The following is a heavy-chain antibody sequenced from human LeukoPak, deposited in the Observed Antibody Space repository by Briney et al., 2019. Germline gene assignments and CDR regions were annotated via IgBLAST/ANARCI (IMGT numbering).Heavy chain of an antibody. CDR3: ARDRRNYGLY. CDR2: ISGSGSSI. V-gene: IGHV3-48*03. CDR1: GFTFSSYE. Sequence: GGSPRLSCAASGFTFSSYEMNWVRQAPGKGLEWVSYISGSGSSINYADSLRGRFTISRDNAKNSLYLQMNSLRGEDTAVYYCARDRRNYGLYWGQGTLVTVSS. J-gene: IGHJ4*02. D-gene: IGHD1-7*01.